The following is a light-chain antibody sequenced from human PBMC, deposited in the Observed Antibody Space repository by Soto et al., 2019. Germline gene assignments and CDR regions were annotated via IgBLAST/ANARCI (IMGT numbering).Light chain of an antibody. CDR1: SGHSSYA. CDR3: QTWGTGIVV. CDR2: LNSYGSH. J-gene: IGLJ2*01. V-gene: IGLV4-69*01. Sequence: QSVLTQSPSASASLGASVKLTCTLSSGHSSYAIAWHQQQTEKGPRYLMKLNSYGSHSKGDGIPDRFSGSSSGAERYLTISSLQSEDEADYYCQTWGTGIVVFGGGTKLTVL.